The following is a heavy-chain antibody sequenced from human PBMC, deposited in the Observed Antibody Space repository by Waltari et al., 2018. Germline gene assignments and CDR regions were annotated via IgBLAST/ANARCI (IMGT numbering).Heavy chain of an antibody. CDR1: GYTFTSYD. CDR3: AIHLVGATTVDY. J-gene: IGHJ4*02. D-gene: IGHD1-26*01. V-gene: IGHV1-8*01. CDR2: MNPTSGNT. Sequence: QVQLVQSGAEVKKPGASVKVSCKASGYTFTSYDINWVRQATGQGLEWMGWMNPTSGNTGYAQKFQGRVTMTRNTSISTAYMELSSLRSEDTAVYYCAIHLVGATTVDYWGQGTLVTVSS.